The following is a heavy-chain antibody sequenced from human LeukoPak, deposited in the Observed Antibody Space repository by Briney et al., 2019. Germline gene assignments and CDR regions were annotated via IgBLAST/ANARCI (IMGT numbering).Heavy chain of an antibody. CDR3: ASGRTFGGVIVTSPLDY. V-gene: IGHV3-23*01. J-gene: IGHJ4*02. D-gene: IGHD3-16*02. CDR2: ISGSGGST. Sequence: PGGSLRLSCAASGFTFSSYAMSWVRQAPGKGLEWVSTISGSGGSTYYAGSVKGRFTISRDNSKNTLYLQMNSLRAEDTAVYYCASGRTFGGVIVTSPLDYWGQGTLVIVSS. CDR1: GFTFSSYA.